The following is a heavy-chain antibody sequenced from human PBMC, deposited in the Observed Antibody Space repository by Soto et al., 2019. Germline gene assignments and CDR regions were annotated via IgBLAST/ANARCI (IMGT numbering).Heavy chain of an antibody. Sequence: ESGGGVVQPGRSLRLSCAASGFAFSSFGMHWVRQAPGKGLEWVSLIWYDGSKKSYGDSVKGRFTISRDNSRNTVYLQMNSLRAVDTAVYYCARDASYYSLWSGYYPSRNGMDVWGQGTTVTVSS. CDR1: GFAFSSFG. CDR3: ARDASYYSLWSGYYPSRNGMDV. D-gene: IGHD3-3*01. J-gene: IGHJ6*02. V-gene: IGHV3-33*01. CDR2: IWYDGSKK.